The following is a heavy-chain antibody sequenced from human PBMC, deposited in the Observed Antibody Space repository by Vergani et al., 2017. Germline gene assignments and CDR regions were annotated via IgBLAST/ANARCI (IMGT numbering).Heavy chain of an antibody. Sequence: QVQLQESGPGLVKPSETLSLTCTVSGGSISSYYWSWIRQPPGKGLEWIGYIYYSGSTNYNPSLKSRVTISVDTSKNQFSLKLSSVTAADTAVYYCARVGSWSNLRKPFDYWGQGTLVTVSS. J-gene: IGHJ4*02. D-gene: IGHD6-13*01. CDR2: IYYSGST. V-gene: IGHV4-59*01. CDR3: ARVGSWSNLRKPFDY. CDR1: GGSISSYY.